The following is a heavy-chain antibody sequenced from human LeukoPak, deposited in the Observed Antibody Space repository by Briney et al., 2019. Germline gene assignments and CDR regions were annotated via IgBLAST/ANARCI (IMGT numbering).Heavy chain of an antibody. CDR1: GVSITSGTYY. CDR2: MYSTGGV. D-gene: IGHD5-18*01. V-gene: IGHV4-61*02. Sequence: SETLSLTCTVSGVSITSGTYYWTWIRQPAGKGLEWIGRMYSTGGVNYNPSLKSRVTMLLDTAKNHISLKLTSVTAADTAIYFCARASETAMVTLWGQGTRVTVSS. CDR3: ARASETAMVTL. J-gene: IGHJ4*02.